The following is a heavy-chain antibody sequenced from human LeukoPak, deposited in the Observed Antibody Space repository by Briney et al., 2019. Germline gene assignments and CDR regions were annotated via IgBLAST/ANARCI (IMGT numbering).Heavy chain of an antibody. CDR3: ARDRAYCSSTSCYWYFDY. J-gene: IGHJ4*02. CDR2: IYSGGST. Sequence: PGGSLRLSCAASGFTLSSNYMSWVRQAPPKGLEWVSVIYSGGSTYYADSVKGRFTISRDNSKNKLYLRMNSLRAEDTAVYYCARDRAYCSSTSCYWYFDYWGQGTLVTVSS. D-gene: IGHD2-2*01. CDR1: GFTLSSNY. V-gene: IGHV3-53*05.